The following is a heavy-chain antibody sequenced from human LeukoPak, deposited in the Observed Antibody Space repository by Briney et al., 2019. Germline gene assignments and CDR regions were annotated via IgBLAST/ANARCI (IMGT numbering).Heavy chain of an antibody. Sequence: SETLPLTCTVSGGSISSYYWSWIRQPPGKGLEWIGYIYYSGSTNYNPSLKSRVTISVDTSKNQFSLKLSSVTAADTAVYYCARGGFRWFDPWGQGTLVTVSS. CDR2: IYYSGST. CDR1: GGSISSYY. V-gene: IGHV4-59*01. CDR3: ARGGFRWFDP. J-gene: IGHJ5*02.